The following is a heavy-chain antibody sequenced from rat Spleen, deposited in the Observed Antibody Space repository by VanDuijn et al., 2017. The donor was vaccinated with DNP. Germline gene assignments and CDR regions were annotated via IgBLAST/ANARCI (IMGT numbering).Heavy chain of an antibody. CDR2: IRGDGST. D-gene: IGHD1-11*01. J-gene: IGHJ2*01. Sequence: QVQMKETGPGLVQTTQTLSVTCTVSGFSLTSYGVHWVRQAPGKGLEWMGIIRGDGSTNYNSALKSRVSISRDTSKSQVFLTMNSMQTDDTTVSYCAENEGYWGQGVMVTVSS. CDR3: AENEGY. V-gene: IGHV2-77*01. CDR1: GFSLTSYG.